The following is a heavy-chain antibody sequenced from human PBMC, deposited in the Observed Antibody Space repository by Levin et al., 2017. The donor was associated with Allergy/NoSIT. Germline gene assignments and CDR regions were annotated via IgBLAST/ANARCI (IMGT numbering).Heavy chain of an antibody. D-gene: IGHD3-22*01. J-gene: IGHJ4*02. V-gene: IGHV3-21*06. CDR2: ISSSRSFI. CDR3: AREPTKTYYYDSSGEFDV. Sequence: GGSLRLSCVASGFSFSSYTMNWVRQAPGKGLEWVSSISSSRSFIHYADSVAGRFTITRDNAQNSVYLQMSSLRAEDTAVYYCAREPTKTYYYDSSGEFDVWGQGPLITVS. CDR1: GFSFSSYT.